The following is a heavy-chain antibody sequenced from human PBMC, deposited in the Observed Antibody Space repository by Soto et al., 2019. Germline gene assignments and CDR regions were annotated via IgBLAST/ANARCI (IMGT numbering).Heavy chain of an antibody. J-gene: IGHJ6*02. V-gene: IGHV4-31*03. D-gene: IGHD2-21*01. Sequence: QVQLQESGPGLVKPSQTLSLTCTVSGGSISSGGYYWSWIRQHPGKGLEWIGYIYYSGSTYYNPSLTSRVTLSVDPSKNQFSLKLSSVTAADTAVYYCAASCVACGGFNYYGMDVWGQGTTVTVSS. CDR1: GGSISSGGYY. CDR3: AASCVACGGFNYYGMDV. CDR2: IYYSGST.